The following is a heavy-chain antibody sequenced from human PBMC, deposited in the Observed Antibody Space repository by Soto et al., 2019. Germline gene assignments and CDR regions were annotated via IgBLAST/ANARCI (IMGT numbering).Heavy chain of an antibody. D-gene: IGHD4-17*01. CDR2: IYYSGST. V-gene: IGHV4-59*05. CDR1: GGSISSYY. Sequence: PSETVSLTCTVSGGSISSYYWSWIRQPPGKGLEWIGSIYYSGSTYXNPSLKSRVTISVDTSKNQFSLKLSSVTAADTAVYYCARLVPTVTLDYWGQGTLVTVSS. J-gene: IGHJ4*02. CDR3: ARLVPTVTLDY.